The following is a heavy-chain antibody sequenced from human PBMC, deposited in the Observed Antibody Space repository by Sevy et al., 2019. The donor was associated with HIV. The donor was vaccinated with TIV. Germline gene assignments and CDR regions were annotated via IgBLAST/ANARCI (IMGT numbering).Heavy chain of an antibody. CDR2: INHSGST. CDR3: ARAPPVVVVPGAPSWFDP. V-gene: IGHV4-34*01. D-gene: IGHD2-2*01. CDR1: GGSFSGYY. J-gene: IGHJ5*02. Sequence: SETLSLTCAVYGGSFSGYYWNWIRQSPGKGLEWIGEINHSGSTHYNPSLKSRVTISVDTSKNQFSLGLNSVTAADTAVYYCARAPPVVVVPGAPSWFDPWGQGPLVTVSS.